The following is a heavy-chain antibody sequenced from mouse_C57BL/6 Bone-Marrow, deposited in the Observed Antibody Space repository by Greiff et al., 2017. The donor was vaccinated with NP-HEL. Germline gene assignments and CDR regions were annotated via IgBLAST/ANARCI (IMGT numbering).Heavy chain of an antibody. D-gene: IGHD1-1*01. CDR3: ARDEDYGTWFAY. Sequence: EVMLVESGGGLVQSGRSLRLSCATSGFTFSDFYMEWVRQAPGKGLEWIAASRNKANDYTTEYSASVKGRFIVSRDTSQSILYLQMNALRAEDTAIYYCARDEDYGTWFAYWGQGTLVTVSA. CDR1: GFTFSDFY. CDR2: SRNKANDYTT. V-gene: IGHV7-1*01. J-gene: IGHJ3*01.